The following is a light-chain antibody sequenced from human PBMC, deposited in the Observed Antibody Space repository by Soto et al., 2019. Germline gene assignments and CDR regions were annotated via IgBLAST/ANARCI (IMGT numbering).Light chain of an antibody. V-gene: IGKV3-11*01. CDR1: QSVSSL. CDR3: QQRSNWLT. Sequence: EIVLTQSPATLSLSPGERATLSCRASQSVSSLLAWYQQKPGQAPRLLIYDASNRATGIPARFSGSGSGTDFTLTISSLEPEDFAVYYCQQRSNWLTFGQGTRLEIK. CDR2: DAS. J-gene: IGKJ5*01.